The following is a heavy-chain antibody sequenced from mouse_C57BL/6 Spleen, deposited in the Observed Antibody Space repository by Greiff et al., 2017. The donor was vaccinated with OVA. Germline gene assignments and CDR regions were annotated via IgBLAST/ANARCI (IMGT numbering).Heavy chain of an antibody. D-gene: IGHD1-1*01. CDR3: ARSALPHYGSSPAWFAY. Sequence: EVKLEESGPELVKPGASVKIPCKASGYTFTDYNMDWVKQSHGKSLEWIGDINPNNGGTIYNQKFKGKATLTVDKSSSTAYMELRSLTSEDTAVYYCARSALPHYGSSPAWFAYWGQGTLVTVSA. CDR1: GYTFTDYN. J-gene: IGHJ3*01. V-gene: IGHV1-18*01. CDR2: INPNNGGT.